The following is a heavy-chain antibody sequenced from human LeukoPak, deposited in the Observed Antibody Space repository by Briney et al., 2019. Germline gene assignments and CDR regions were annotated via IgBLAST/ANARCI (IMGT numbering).Heavy chain of an antibody. CDR1: GFTFNRYN. CDR3: ASRSAYTYGKTGYFDY. D-gene: IGHD5-18*01. V-gene: IGHV3-21*01. CDR2: ISTSSSYI. J-gene: IGHJ4*02. Sequence: GGSLRLSCAASGFTFNRYNMNWVRRAPGKGLEWVSSISTSSSYIYYADSVRGRFTISRDNAKNSLYLQMNSLRAEDTAVYYCASRSAYTYGKTGYFDYWGQGTLVTASS.